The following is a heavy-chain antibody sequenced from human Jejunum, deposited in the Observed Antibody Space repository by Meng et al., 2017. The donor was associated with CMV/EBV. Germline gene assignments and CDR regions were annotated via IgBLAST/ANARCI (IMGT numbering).Heavy chain of an antibody. Sequence: YAMTWVRQAPGKGLEWVSAISGSGGTTYYADSVKGRFTISRDNSKNTLYLQMNSLRAEDTAVYYCAKDSVPTYYDSMRLQYYVDYWGQGTLVTVSS. CDR1: YA. CDR2: ISGSGGTT. CDR3: AKDSVPTYYDSMRLQYYVDY. V-gene: IGHV3-23*01. J-gene: IGHJ4*02. D-gene: IGHD3-22*01.